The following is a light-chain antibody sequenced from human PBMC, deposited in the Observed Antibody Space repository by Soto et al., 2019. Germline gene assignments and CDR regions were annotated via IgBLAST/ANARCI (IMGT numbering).Light chain of an antibody. CDR2: GAS. V-gene: IGKV3D-15*01. Sequence: EIVMTQSPVTLSVSPGERATLSCRASQSVGSNLAWYQQKPSQAPRLLIYGASTRGNGIPVRFSGSESGTEFTLTISSLQSKDVAVYFCHHYNTWLTFTFSPGTTVDIK. J-gene: IGKJ3*01. CDR3: HHYNTWLTFT. CDR1: QSVGSN.